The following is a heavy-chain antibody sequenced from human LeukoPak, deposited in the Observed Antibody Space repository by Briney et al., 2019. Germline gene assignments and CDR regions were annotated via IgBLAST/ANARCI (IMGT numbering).Heavy chain of an antibody. CDR3: ERYDYGAALEAGPILT. CDR1: GYTFTSYG. J-gene: IGHJ5*02. Sequence: ASVKVSCKASGYTFTSYGISWVRQAPGQGLEWMGWISAYNGNTNYAQKLQGRVTMTTDTSTSTAYMELRSLRSDDTAVYYCERYDYGAALEAGPILTWGQGTLVTVSS. D-gene: IGHD4/OR15-4a*01. V-gene: IGHV1-18*01. CDR2: ISAYNGNT.